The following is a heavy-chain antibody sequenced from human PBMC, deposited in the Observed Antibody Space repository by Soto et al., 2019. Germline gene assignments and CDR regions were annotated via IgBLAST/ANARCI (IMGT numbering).Heavy chain of an antibody. D-gene: IGHD2-8*01. CDR3: ARVGRGVYGMDV. CDR2: ITSDSSTI. CDR1: GFTFSSYS. V-gene: IGHV3-48*02. Sequence: EVQLVESGGGLVQPGGSLRLSCAASGFTFSSYSINWVRQAPGKGLEWFSYITSDSSTISYADSVKGRFTVSRDNAKNSLYLQRNSLRDEDTALYYCARVGRGVYGMDVWGQGTSVTVSS. J-gene: IGHJ6*02.